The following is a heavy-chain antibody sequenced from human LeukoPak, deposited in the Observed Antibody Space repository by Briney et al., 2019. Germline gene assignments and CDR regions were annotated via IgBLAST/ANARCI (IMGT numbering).Heavy chain of an antibody. D-gene: IGHD2-8*01. CDR2: INAGNGNT. Sequence: ASVKVSCKASGYTFTSYGISWVRQAPGQGLEWMGWINAGNGNTKYSQKFQGRVTITRDTSASTAYMELSSLRSDDTAVYYCARGLTGMMDSDHWGQGTLVTVSS. CDR1: GYTFTSYG. V-gene: IGHV1-18*01. J-gene: IGHJ4*02. CDR3: ARGLTGMMDSDH.